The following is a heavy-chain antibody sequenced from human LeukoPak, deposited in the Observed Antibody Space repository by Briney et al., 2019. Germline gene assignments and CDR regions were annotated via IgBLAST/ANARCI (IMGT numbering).Heavy chain of an antibody. Sequence: ASVKVSCKASGYTFTSYDINWVRRAPGQGLEWMGWINPNSGGTNYAQKFQGRVTMTRDTSISTAYMELSRLRSDDTAVYYCAREEGSGSSFDYWGQGTLVTVSS. V-gene: IGHV1-2*02. D-gene: IGHD2-15*01. J-gene: IGHJ4*02. CDR1: GYTFTSYD. CDR3: AREEGSGSSFDY. CDR2: INPNSGGT.